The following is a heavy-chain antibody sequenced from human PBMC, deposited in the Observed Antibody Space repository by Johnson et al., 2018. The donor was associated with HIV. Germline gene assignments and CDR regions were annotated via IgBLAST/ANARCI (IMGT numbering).Heavy chain of an antibody. D-gene: IGHD3-22*01. CDR3: ARDYYDMPWGYDAFDI. V-gene: IGHV3-9*01. CDR1: GFTFDDYA. J-gene: IGHJ3*02. CDR2: ISWNSDNI. Sequence: VQLVESGGGVVQPGRSLRLSCAPSGFTFDDYAMHWVRQAPGKGLEWVSGISWNSDNIAYADSVKGRFTIYRDNAKNSLYLQMNSLRAEDTAVYYCARDYYDMPWGYDAFDIWGQGTVVTVSS.